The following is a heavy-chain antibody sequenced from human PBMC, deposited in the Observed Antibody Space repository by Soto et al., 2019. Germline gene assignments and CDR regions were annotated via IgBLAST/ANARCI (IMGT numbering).Heavy chain of an antibody. CDR2: IGSKANSYAT. D-gene: IGHD6-13*01. Sequence: GGSLRLSCAASGFTFSGSAMHWVRQASGKGLEWVGRIGSKANSYATAYAASVKGRFTISRDDSKNTAYLQMNSLKTEDTAVYYCTRHVGQLVPGWFDYYYGMDVWGQGTTVTVSS. J-gene: IGHJ6*02. V-gene: IGHV3-73*01. CDR1: GFTFSGSA. CDR3: TRHVGQLVPGWFDYYYGMDV.